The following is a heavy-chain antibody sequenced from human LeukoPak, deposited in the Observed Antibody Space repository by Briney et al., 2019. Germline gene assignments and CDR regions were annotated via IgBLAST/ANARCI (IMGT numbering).Heavy chain of an antibody. CDR2: IWYDGSNK. V-gene: IGHV3-30*02. J-gene: IGHJ4*02. CDR1: GFTFSSYG. D-gene: IGHD3-22*01. CDR3: AKDIYYDSGGYRGYFDY. Sequence: PGGSLRLSCAASGFTFSSYGMHCVREAPGKGLERGADIWYDGSNKYYVDSVKGRFTVSRDNSKNTLYLQMNSLRAEDTAVYYCAKDIYYDSGGYRGYFDYWGQGTLVTVSS.